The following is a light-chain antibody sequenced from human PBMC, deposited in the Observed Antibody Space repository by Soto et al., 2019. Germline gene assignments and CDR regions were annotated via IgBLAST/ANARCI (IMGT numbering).Light chain of an antibody. J-gene: IGLJ1*01. CDR1: SSNIGSNY. CDR3: AAWDDSLSGGV. CDR2: RNN. V-gene: IGLV1-47*01. Sequence: SVLTQPPSASGTPGQRGTISCSGSSSNIGSNYVYWYQQLPGTAPKLLIYRNNQRPSGVPDRFSGSKSGTSASLAISGLRSEDEADYYCAAWDDSLSGGVFGTGTKVTVL.